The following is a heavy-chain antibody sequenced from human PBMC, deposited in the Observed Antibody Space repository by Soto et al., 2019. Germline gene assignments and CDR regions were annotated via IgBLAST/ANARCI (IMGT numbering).Heavy chain of an antibody. D-gene: IGHD1-26*01. J-gene: IGHJ4*02. V-gene: IGHV3-23*01. CDR3: AKDVEGGSLFRGAFDY. CDR1: RFTFTSYA. CDR2: ISASGGAT. Sequence: EVELLESGGGLVQPGGSLRLSVVASRFTFTSYARSWVRQAPGKGLEWVAAISASGGATIHADSVKGRLTISRDNSKTTLYLQMNSLRAEDTAVYYCAKDVEGGSLFRGAFDYWGQGTQVTVSS.